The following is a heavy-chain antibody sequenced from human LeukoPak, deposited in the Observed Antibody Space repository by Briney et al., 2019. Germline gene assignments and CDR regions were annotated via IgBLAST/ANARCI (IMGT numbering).Heavy chain of an antibody. J-gene: IGHJ6*02. D-gene: IGHD2-21*02. CDR3: ARAQCGGDCPTGDYYYGMDV. CDR1: GGSISSYY. Sequence: TSETLSLTCTVSGGSISSYYWSWIRQPPGKGLEWIGYIYYSGSTNYNPSLKSRVTISVDTSKNQFSLKLSSVTAADTAVYYCARAQCGGDCPTGDYYYGMDVWGQGTTVTVSS. CDR2: IYYSGST. V-gene: IGHV4-59*12.